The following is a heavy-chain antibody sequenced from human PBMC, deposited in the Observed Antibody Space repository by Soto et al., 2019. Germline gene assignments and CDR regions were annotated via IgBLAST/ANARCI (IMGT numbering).Heavy chain of an antibody. Sequence: ASVKVSCKASGYTFTDYHIHWVRQAPGQGLEWLGRINPKSGGTSTAQKFQGWVTMTTDASISTASMELTRLTSDDTAIYYCARGDSTDCSNGVCSFFYNHDMDVWGQGTTVTVSS. CDR3: ARGDSTDCSNGVCSFFYNHDMDV. CDR1: GYTFTDYH. CDR2: INPKSGGT. J-gene: IGHJ6*02. D-gene: IGHD2-8*01. V-gene: IGHV1-2*04.